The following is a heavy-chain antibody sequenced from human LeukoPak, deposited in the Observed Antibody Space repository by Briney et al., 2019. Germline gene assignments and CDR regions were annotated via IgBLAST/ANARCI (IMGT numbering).Heavy chain of an antibody. CDR1: GFTFSNYG. D-gene: IGHD3-10*01. CDR2: ISYDGRKT. J-gene: IGHJ4*02. Sequence: GGSLRLSCAASGFTFSNYGMNWVRQAPGKGLEWLAVISYDGRKTDYADSVKGRLTISRDNSKNTVYLQMNGLRAEDRAMYYCARTVSYGSGSYADYWGQGTLVSVSS. V-gene: IGHV3-30*03. CDR3: ARTVSYGSGSYADY.